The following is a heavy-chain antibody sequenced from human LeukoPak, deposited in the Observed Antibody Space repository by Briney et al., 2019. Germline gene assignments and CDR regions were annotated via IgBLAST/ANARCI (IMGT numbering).Heavy chain of an antibody. Sequence: PGGSLRLSYVASGFTFNTYAMNWVRQAPGKGLEWVTYISSSSSTIYYADSVRGRFAISRDNAKKSLYLQMNSMRDEDTAVYYCVTGEDSGRPQAIDYWGQGTLVTVSS. V-gene: IGHV3-48*02. CDR2: ISSSSSTI. J-gene: IGHJ4*02. D-gene: IGHD3-10*01. CDR1: GFTFNTYA. CDR3: VTGEDSGRPQAIDY.